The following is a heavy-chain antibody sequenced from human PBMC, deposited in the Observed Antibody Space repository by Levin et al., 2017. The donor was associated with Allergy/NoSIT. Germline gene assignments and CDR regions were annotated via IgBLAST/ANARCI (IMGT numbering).Heavy chain of an antibody. D-gene: IGHD1-26*01. CDR1: GFTFISYT. J-gene: IGHJ3*02. CDR3: AKGLYSGSPYRAFDM. Sequence: GESLKISCAASGFTFISYTMTWVRQAPGKGLEWVSTMRYSVDTSVYVFFCSVLFTISRDSSKDTLFLQMNSLRAEDTAVYYCAKGLYSGSPYRAFDMLGQGTMVTVSS. CDR2: MRYSVDTS. V-gene: IGHV3-23*01.